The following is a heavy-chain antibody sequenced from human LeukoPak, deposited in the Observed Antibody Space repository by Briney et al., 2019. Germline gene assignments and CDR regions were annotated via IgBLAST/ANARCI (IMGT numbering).Heavy chain of an antibody. J-gene: IGHJ4*02. CDR1: GFTFSSSS. V-gene: IGHV3-23*01. CDR2: ITDAVGST. CDR3: AKEIFSGLLYIDY. D-gene: IGHD5-12*01. Sequence: GGSLRLSCAASGFTFSSSSISWVRQAPGKGLEWVSAITDAVGSTHYADSVRGRFTISSDNSKNTVYLQMNSLRPEDMAVYYCAKEIFSGLLYIDYWGQGTLVTVSS.